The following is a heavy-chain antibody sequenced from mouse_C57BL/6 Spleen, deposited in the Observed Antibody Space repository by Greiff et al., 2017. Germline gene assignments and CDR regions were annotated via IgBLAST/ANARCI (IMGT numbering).Heavy chain of an antibody. D-gene: IGHD4-1*01. V-gene: IGHV5-6*01. CDR1: GFTFSSYG. Sequence: EVKLVESGGDLVKPGGSLKLSCAASGFTFSSYGMSWVRQTPDKRLEWVATISSGGSYTYYPDSVKGRFTISRDNAKNTLYLQMSSLKSEDTAMYYCARHRGTGTSYWYFDVWGTGTTVTVSS. CDR3: ARHRGTGTSYWYFDV. J-gene: IGHJ1*03. CDR2: ISSGGSYT.